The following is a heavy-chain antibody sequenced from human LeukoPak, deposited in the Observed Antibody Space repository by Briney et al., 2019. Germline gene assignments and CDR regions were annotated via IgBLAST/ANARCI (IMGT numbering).Heavy chain of an antibody. V-gene: IGHV1-3*01. CDR3: ARVGYDFWSGYHYWPYFDY. CDR1: GYTFTNYA. Sequence: ASVKVSCKASGYTFTNYAMHWVRQAPGQRLEWMGWINAGNGNTKYSQKFQGRVAITRDTSASTAYMELSSLRSEDTAVYYCARVGYDFWSGYHYWPYFDYWGQGTLVTVSS. J-gene: IGHJ4*02. D-gene: IGHD3-3*01. CDR2: INAGNGNT.